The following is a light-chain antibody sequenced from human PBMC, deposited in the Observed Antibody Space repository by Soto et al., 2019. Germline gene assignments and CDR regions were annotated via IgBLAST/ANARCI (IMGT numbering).Light chain of an antibody. J-gene: IGKJ1*01. CDR1: QSFSASY. Sequence: EIVLTQSPGTLSLSPGERATLSCRASQSFSASYLAWYQQKPGQAPRLLIYGASSRASGIPDRFSGSGSGTDFTLTISRLEPEDFAVYYCQQYGFSGRWTFGQGTKVEIK. V-gene: IGKV3-20*01. CDR3: QQYGFSGRWT. CDR2: GAS.